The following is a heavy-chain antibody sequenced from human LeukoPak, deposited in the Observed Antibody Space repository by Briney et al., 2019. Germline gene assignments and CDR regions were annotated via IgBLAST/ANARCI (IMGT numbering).Heavy chain of an antibody. CDR3: ARDWHETVTTSYFAY. D-gene: IGHD4-17*01. Sequence: ETLSLTCTVSGGSISSYYWSWIRQPPGKGLEWVSGIIGSGGTTYYADSVKGRFTISRDNPKNTLFLQMNSLRAEDTAVYFCARDWHETVTTSYFAYWGQGILVTVSS. CDR1: GGSISSYY. J-gene: IGHJ4*02. CDR2: IIGSGGTT. V-gene: IGHV3-23*01.